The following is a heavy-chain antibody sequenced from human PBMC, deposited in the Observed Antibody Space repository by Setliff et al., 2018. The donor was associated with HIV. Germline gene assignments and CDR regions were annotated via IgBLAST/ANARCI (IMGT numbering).Heavy chain of an antibody. Sequence: SETLSLTCTVSGGSINYYYWNWIRQPAGKGLEWLGRIHSNGNTNFNPSLKSRINMSVDMSKNQVSMKLNSVTAADTALYYCARGRKAVGDWFDPWGQGIQVTVSS. CDR2: IHSNGNT. V-gene: IGHV4-4*07. D-gene: IGHD1-26*01. J-gene: IGHJ5*02. CDR3: ARGRKAVGDWFDP. CDR1: GGSINYYY.